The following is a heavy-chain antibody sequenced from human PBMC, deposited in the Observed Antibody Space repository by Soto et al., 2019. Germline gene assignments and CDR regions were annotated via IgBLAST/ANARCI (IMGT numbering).Heavy chain of an antibody. V-gene: IGHV1-18*01. Sequence: VKVSCKASGYSFTTSGITWVRQAPGQGLEWMGWISTYNGNTNYAQKLQDRVTLTTDTSTSTAYMELRSLRSDDTAVYYCARRLYGDYDYWGQGTLVTVSS. CDR3: ARRLYGDYDY. J-gene: IGHJ4*02. CDR1: GYSFTTSG. D-gene: IGHD4-17*01. CDR2: ISTYNGNT.